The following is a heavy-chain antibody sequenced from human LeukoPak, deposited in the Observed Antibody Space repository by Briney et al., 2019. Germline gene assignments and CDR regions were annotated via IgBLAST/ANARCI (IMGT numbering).Heavy chain of an antibody. CDR1: GGSISSSSYY. J-gene: IGHJ6*02. Sequence: SETLSLTCTVSGGSISSSSYYWGWIRQPSGKGLEWIGSIYYSGSTYYNPSLKSRVTISVDTSKNQFSLKLSSVTAADTAVYYCARDRAVAGTDYYGMDVWGQGTTVTVSS. CDR2: IYYSGST. D-gene: IGHD6-19*01. CDR3: ARDRAVAGTDYYGMDV. V-gene: IGHV4-39*07.